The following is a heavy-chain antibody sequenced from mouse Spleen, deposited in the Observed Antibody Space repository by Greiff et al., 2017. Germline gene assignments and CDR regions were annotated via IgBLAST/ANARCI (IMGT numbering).Heavy chain of an antibody. Sequence: VQLQQSGAELVRSGASVKLSCTASGFNITDYYMHWVKQRPEQGLEWIGWIDPENGDTEYAPKFQGKATMTADTSSNTAYLQLSSLTSEDTAVYYCTRSTMITTSPGYDYWGQGTTLTVSS. D-gene: IGHD2-4*01. CDR3: TRSTMITTSPGYDY. V-gene: IGHV14-4*02. J-gene: IGHJ2*01. CDR2: IDPENGDT. CDR1: GFNITDYY.